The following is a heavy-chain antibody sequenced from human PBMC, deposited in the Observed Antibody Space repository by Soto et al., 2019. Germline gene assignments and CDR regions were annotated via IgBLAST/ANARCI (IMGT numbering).Heavy chain of an antibody. J-gene: IGHJ4*02. D-gene: IGHD3-16*01. CDR3: ARHGGYYFDY. CDR2: IYHGLSI. V-gene: IGHV4-34*01. CDR1: SGSFSGYY. Sequence: SETLSLTCAVYSGSFSGYYWSWIRQPPGKGLEWIGEIYHGLSIVYNPSLKSRVTISGDSSKNKFSLKLSSVTAADTAVYYCARHGGYYFDYWGQGTMVTVYS.